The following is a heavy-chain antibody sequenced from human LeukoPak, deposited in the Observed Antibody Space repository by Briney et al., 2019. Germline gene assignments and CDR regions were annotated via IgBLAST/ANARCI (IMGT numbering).Heavy chain of an antibody. CDR1: GGSISSSSYY. D-gene: IGHD6-19*01. V-gene: IGHV4-39*07. J-gene: IGHJ6*02. CDR2: IYYSGST. CDR3: ARDDKAVAGTNYYYYGMDV. Sequence: SETLSLTCTVSGGSISSSSYYWGWIRQPPGKGLEWIGSIYYSGSTYYNPSLKSRVTISVDTSKNQFSLKLSSVTAADTAVYYCARDDKAVAGTNYYYYGMDVWGQGTTVTVSS.